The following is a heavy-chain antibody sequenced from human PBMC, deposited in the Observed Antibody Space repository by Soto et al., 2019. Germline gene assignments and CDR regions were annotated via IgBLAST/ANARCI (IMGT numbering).Heavy chain of an antibody. CDR3: AREGYCTNGVCYTSGY. Sequence: ASVKVSCKASGYTFTGYYMHWVRQAPGQGLEWMGWINPNSGGTNYAQKFQGRVTMTRDTSTSTAYMELSRLRSDDTAVYYCAREGYCTNGVCYTSGYWGQGTLVTVSS. J-gene: IGHJ4*02. CDR2: INPNSGGT. V-gene: IGHV1-2*02. D-gene: IGHD2-8*01. CDR1: GYTFTGYY.